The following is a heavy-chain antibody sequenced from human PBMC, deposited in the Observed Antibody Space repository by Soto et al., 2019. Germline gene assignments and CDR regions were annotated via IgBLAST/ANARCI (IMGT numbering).Heavy chain of an antibody. D-gene: IGHD6-6*01. CDR3: ARDLYSSSARYFDY. V-gene: IGHV3-21*01. CDR2: ISSSSSYI. Sequence: EVQLVESGGGLVKPGGSLRLSCAASGFTFSSYSMNWVRQAPGKGLEWVSSISSSSSYIYYADSVKGRFTTARDNAKNSLYLQMTCLRAEDTAGYYCARDLYSSSARYFDYWGQGTLVTVSS. J-gene: IGHJ4*02. CDR1: GFTFSSYS.